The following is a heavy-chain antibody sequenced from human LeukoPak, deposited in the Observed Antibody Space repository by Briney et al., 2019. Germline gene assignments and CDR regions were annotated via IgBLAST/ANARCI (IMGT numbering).Heavy chain of an antibody. CDR2: IYHSGST. D-gene: IGHD5-12*01. V-gene: IGHV4-38-2*01. Sequence: SETLSLTCAVSGYSISSGYYWGWIRQPPGKGLEWIGSIYHSGSTYYNPSLKSRVTISVDTSKNQFSLKLSSVTAADTAVYYCARSTWIDAFDIWGQGTMVTVPS. CDR3: ARSTWIDAFDI. J-gene: IGHJ3*02. CDR1: GYSISSGYY.